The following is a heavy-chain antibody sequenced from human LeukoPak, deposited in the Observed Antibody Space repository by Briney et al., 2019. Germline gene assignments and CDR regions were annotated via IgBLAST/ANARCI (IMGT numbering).Heavy chain of an antibody. V-gene: IGHV4-59*08. CDR1: GGSISSYY. CDR2: FYYSGST. D-gene: IGHD6-19*01. CDR3: ARLDSGGYGLFDI. J-gene: IGHJ3*02. Sequence: PSETLSLTCTVSGGSISSYYWNWMRQPPGKGLERLGYFYYSGSTNYNPSLKSRVTISVDTSKNQLSLKLSSMTAADTAMYYCARLDSGGYGLFDIWGQGTMVTVSS.